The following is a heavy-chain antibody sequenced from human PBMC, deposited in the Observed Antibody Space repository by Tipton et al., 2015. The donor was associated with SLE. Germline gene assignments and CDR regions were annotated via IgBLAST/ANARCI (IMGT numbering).Heavy chain of an antibody. V-gene: IGHV4-34*01. J-gene: IGHJ4*02. CDR3: ASDYYDFWSGYYRGYYFDS. CDR2: INHSGIT. CDR1: GGSFSGYY. Sequence: TLSLTCAVYGGSFSGYYWSWIRQPPGKGLEWIGEINHSGITNYNPSLKSRVTISLDTSKNQFSLKLSSVTAADTAVYYCASDYYDFWSGYYRGYYFDSWGQGTLVTVSS. D-gene: IGHD3-3*01.